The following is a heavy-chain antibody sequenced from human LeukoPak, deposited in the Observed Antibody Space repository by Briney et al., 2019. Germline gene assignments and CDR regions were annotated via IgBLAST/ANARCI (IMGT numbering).Heavy chain of an antibody. J-gene: IGHJ4*02. CDR3: ARWWSGSSFSVDY. Sequence: GASVKVSCKASGGTFSSYAINWVRQATGQGLEWMGWMNPNSGNTGYAQKFQGRVTMTRNTSISTAYMELSSLRSEDTAVYYCARWWSGSSFSVDYWGQGTLVTVSS. CDR2: MNPNSGNT. D-gene: IGHD1-26*01. CDR1: GGTFSSYA. V-gene: IGHV1-8*02.